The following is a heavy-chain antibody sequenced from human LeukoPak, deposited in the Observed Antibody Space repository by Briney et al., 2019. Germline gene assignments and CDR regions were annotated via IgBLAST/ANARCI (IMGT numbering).Heavy chain of an antibody. D-gene: IGHD6-13*01. CDR2: ISSSSSYI. CDR1: GFTFSSYS. J-gene: IGHJ3*02. V-gene: IGHV3-21*01. Sequence: GGSLRLSCAASGFTFSSYSMNWVRQAPGKGLEWVSSISSSSSYIYYADSVKGRFTISRDNAKNSLYLQMNSLRAEDTAVYYCASHSSSLVGDAFDIWGQGTMVTVSS. CDR3: ASHSSSLVGDAFDI.